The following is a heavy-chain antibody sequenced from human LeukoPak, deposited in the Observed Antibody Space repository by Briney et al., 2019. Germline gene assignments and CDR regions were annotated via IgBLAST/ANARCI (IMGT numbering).Heavy chain of an antibody. Sequence: PGGSLRLSCAASGFTFSSYGTHWVRQAPGKGLEWVAVISYDGSNKYCADSVKGRFTISRDNSKNTLYLQMNSLRAEDTAVYYCAKDLAGTFWSGYYSEFDYWGQGTRVTVSS. CDR1: GFTFSSYG. CDR2: ISYDGSNK. D-gene: IGHD3-3*01. J-gene: IGHJ4*02. V-gene: IGHV3-30*18. CDR3: AKDLAGTFWSGYYSEFDY.